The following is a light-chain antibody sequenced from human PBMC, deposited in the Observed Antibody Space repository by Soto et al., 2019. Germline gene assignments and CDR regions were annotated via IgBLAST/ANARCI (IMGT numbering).Light chain of an antibody. J-gene: IGLJ1*01. Sequence: QSVLTQPASVSGSPGQSITISCTGTSSDVGGYNHVSWYQQHPGKAPKVMIYDVSNRPSGVSNRFSGSKSGNTASLTISGLQAEDEADYYCSSSTSTTTYVFGTGTKLTVL. V-gene: IGLV2-14*01. CDR3: SSSTSTTTYV. CDR2: DVS. CDR1: SSDVGGYNH.